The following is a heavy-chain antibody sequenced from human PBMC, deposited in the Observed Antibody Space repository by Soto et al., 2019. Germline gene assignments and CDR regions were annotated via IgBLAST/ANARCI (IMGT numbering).Heavy chain of an antibody. CDR2: INPSGGST. Sequence: GASVKVSCKASGYTFTSYYMHWVRQAPGQGLEWMGIINPSGGSTSYAQKFQGRVTMTRDTSTSTVYMELSSLRSEDTAVYYCACPGIAAAGILTYYFDYWGQGTLVTVPS. CDR3: ACPGIAAAGILTYYFDY. CDR1: GYTFTSYY. J-gene: IGHJ4*02. D-gene: IGHD6-13*01. V-gene: IGHV1-46*03.